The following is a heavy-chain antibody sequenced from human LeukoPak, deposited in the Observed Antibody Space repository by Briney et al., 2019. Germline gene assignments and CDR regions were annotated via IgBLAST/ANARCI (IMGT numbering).Heavy chain of an antibody. Sequence: PGGSLRLSCTASGFTFSNYFMTWVRQARGKGLEWVSTISGGGSITYYADSVKGRFTISRDKSRNTLYLQMNSLRGEDTAVYYCARDYGGNSGFDYWGQGTLVTVSS. V-gene: IGHV3-23*01. CDR3: ARDYGGNSGFDY. CDR1: GFTFSNYF. CDR2: ISGGGSIT. J-gene: IGHJ4*02. D-gene: IGHD4-23*01.